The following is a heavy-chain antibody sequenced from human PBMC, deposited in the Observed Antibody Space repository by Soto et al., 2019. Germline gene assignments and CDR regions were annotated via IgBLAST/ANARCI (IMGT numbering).Heavy chain of an antibody. CDR1: GFTFSSYA. CDR3: ARSNWNYAEVYYYYYGMDV. J-gene: IGHJ6*02. Sequence: GGSLRLSCAASGFTFSSYAMHWVRQAPGKGLEWVAVISYDGSNKYYADSVKGRFTISRDNSKNTLYLQMSSLRAEDTAVYYCARSNWNYAEVYYYYYGMDVWGQGTTVTVSS. CDR2: ISYDGSNK. D-gene: IGHD1-7*01. V-gene: IGHV3-30-3*01.